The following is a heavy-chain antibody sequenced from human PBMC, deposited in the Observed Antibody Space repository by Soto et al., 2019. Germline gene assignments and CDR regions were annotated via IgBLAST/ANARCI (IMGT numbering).Heavy chain of an antibody. D-gene: IGHD3-10*01. CDR3: FRSDYGSGSYRQEYYYYGMDV. J-gene: IGHJ6*02. CDR1: GFTFSSYS. CDR2: ISSSSSTI. Sequence: PGGSLRLSCAASGFTFSSYSMNWVRQAPGKGLEWVSYISSSSSTIYYADSVKGRFTISRDNAKNTLYLQMSSLRAEDTAVYYCFRSDYGSGSYRQEYYYYGMDVWGQGTTVTVSS. V-gene: IGHV3-48*01.